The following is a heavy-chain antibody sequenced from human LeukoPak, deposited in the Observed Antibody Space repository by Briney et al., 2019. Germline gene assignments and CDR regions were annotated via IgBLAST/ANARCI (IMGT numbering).Heavy chain of an antibody. J-gene: IGHJ6*03. V-gene: IGHV3-23*01. CDR3: AKPDPGSYCSSNSCYPYYYYYYMDV. CDR1: GFTFSSYA. D-gene: IGHD2-2*01. Sequence: GGSLRLXCAASGFTFSSYAMSWDRQAPGKGLEWVSAISGSRGSTYYADSVKGRFTISRDNSKNTLYLQMNSLRAEDTAVYYCAKPDPGSYCSSNSCYPYYYYYYMDVWGKGTTVTVSS. CDR2: ISGSRGST.